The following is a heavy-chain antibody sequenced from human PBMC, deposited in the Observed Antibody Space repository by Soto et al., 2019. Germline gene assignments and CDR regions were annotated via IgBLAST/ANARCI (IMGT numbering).Heavy chain of an antibody. J-gene: IGHJ5*02. CDR1: GGSISSGGYS. CDR3: ARALADYDFWSGENNWFDP. Sequence: SETLSLTCTVSGGSISSGGYSWSWIRQPPGKGLEWIGYIYYSGSTYYNPSLKSRVTISVDTSKNQFSLKLSSVTAADTAVYYCARALADYDFWSGENNWFDPWGQGTLVTVSS. V-gene: IGHV4-30-4*07. CDR2: IYYSGST. D-gene: IGHD3-3*01.